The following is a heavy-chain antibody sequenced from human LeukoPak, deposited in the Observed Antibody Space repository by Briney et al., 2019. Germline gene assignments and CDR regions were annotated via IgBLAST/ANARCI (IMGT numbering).Heavy chain of an antibody. CDR2: IYYSGST. CDR3: AREPHRVVPDYPTHNAFDI. Sequence: SETLSLTCTVSGGSISSYYWSWIRQPPGKGLEWIGYIYYSGSTNYNPSPKSRVTISVDTSKNQFSLKLSSVTAADTAVCYCAREPHRVVPDYPTHNAFDIWGQGTMVTVSS. D-gene: IGHD2-2*01. J-gene: IGHJ3*02. CDR1: GGSISSYY. V-gene: IGHV4-59*01.